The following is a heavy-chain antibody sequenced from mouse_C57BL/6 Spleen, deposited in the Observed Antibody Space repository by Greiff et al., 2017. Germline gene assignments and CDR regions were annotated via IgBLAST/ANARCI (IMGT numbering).Heavy chain of an antibody. Sequence: VKLQQSGAELARPGASVKMSCKASGYTFTSYTMHWVKQRPGQGLEWIGYINPSSGYTKSHQQFKDKATLTADKSSSTAYMQRSSLTSEDSAVYYCARGDDVRAMDYWGQGTSVTVSS. CDR2: INPSSGYT. V-gene: IGHV1-4*01. J-gene: IGHJ4*01. D-gene: IGHD2-12*01. CDR1: GYTFTSYT. CDR3: ARGDDVRAMDY.